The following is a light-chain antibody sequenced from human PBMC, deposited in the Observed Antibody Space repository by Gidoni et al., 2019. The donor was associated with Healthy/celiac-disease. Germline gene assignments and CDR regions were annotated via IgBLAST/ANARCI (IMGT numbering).Light chain of an antibody. CDR3: QQGYSTPRT. Sequence: DLQMTQSPASLSAAVGDRVTSTCRARQSISSYLNWYQQKPGKAPKLLIYAASSWQSGVPPRFSGSGSGTDFTLTISSLQPEDFATYYCQQGYSTPRTFGQGTKLEIK. V-gene: IGKV1-39*01. CDR2: AAS. CDR1: QSISSY. J-gene: IGKJ2*01.